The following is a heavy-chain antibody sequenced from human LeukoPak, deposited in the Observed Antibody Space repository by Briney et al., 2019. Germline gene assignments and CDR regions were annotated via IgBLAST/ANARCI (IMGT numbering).Heavy chain of an antibody. CDR2: ISSGTSYI. Sequence: GGSLRLSCAASGFTFSTYSMNWVRQAPGKGLEWVSSISSGTSYIYYADSVKGRFTISRDNAKNSLYLQMNSLRAEDTAVYYCARETPYSSSWTVFDYWGLGTLVTVSS. V-gene: IGHV3-21*01. J-gene: IGHJ4*02. CDR3: ARETPYSSSWTVFDY. D-gene: IGHD6-13*01. CDR1: GFTFSTYS.